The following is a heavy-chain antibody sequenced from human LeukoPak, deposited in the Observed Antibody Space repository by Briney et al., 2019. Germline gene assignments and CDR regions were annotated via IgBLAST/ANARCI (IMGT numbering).Heavy chain of an antibody. D-gene: IGHD6-6*01. Sequence: ASVKVSCKASGYTFTSYGISWMRQAPGQGLEWMGWISAYNGNTYYAQKLQGRVTMTTDTSTSTAYMELMSLRFDDTAVYYCARDGPLEYSSSSDWGQGTLVTVSS. CDR3: ARDGPLEYSSSSD. J-gene: IGHJ4*02. CDR2: ISAYNGNT. CDR1: GYTFTSYG. V-gene: IGHV1-18*01.